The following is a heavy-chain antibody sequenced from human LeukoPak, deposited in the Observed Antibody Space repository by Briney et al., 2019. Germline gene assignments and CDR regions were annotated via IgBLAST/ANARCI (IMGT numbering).Heavy chain of an antibody. CDR1: GFTFSRYW. Sequence: PGRSLRLSCAASGFTFSRYWMHWVRQVPGKGLVWVARINPGGSSITYADSVKGRFTISRDNAENTLYLQMDSLRAEDTGVYYCARSNQADDYWGQGTLVTVSS. CDR2: INPGGSSI. D-gene: IGHD1-14*01. V-gene: IGHV3-74*01. CDR3: ARSNQADDY. J-gene: IGHJ4*02.